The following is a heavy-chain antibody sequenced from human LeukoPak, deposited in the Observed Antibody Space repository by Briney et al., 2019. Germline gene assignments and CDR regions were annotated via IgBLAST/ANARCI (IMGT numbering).Heavy chain of an antibody. CDR3: ARGGGWLRLDHDAFDI. V-gene: IGHV4-39*01. CDR2: IYYSGST. Sequence: PSETLSLTCTVSGGSISSSSYYWGWIRQPPGKGLEWIGSIYYSGSTYYNPSLKSRVTISVDTSKNQFSLKLSSVTAADTAAYYCARGGGWLRLDHDAFDIWGQGTMVTVSS. CDR1: GGSISSSSYY. D-gene: IGHD5-12*01. J-gene: IGHJ3*02.